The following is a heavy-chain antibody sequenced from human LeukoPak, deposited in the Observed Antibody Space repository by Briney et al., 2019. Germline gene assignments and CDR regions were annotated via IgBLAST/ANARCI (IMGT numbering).Heavy chain of an antibody. J-gene: IGHJ4*02. Sequence: PGGSLRPSCAASGFTVSSNYMSWVRQAPGKGLEWVSVIYSGGSTYYADSVKGRFTISRDNSKNTLYLQVNSLRGEDTAVYYCAILGTFDYWGQGTLVTVSS. CDR3: AILGTFDY. CDR1: GFTVSSNY. CDR2: IYSGGST. D-gene: IGHD3-16*01. V-gene: IGHV3-53*01.